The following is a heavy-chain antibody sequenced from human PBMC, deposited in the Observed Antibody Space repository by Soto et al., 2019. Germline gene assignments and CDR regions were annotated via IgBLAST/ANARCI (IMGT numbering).Heavy chain of an antibody. Sequence: GASVKVSCKASGYTFTSYGISWVRQAPGQGLEWMGWISAYNGNTNYAQKLQGRVTMTTDTSTSTAYMELRSLRSDDTAVYYCAREAPVAWMSTQEYYMDVWGKGTTVTVSS. CDR1: GYTFTSYG. V-gene: IGHV1-18*01. CDR2: ISAYNGNT. J-gene: IGHJ6*03. CDR3: AREAPVAWMSTQEYYMDV. D-gene: IGHD2-2*01.